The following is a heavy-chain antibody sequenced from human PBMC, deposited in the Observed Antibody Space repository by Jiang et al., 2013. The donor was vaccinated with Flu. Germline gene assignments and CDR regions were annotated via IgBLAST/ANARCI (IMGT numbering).Heavy chain of an antibody. CDR2: ISGTSDTT. J-gene: IGHJ5*02. V-gene: IGHV3-23*04. CDR3: AKDPDIVVTIPPTHWFDP. D-gene: IGHD2-15*01. Sequence: VQLVESGGALVQPGGSLRLSCAASGFTFSSYAMAWVRQTPGKGLEWVSGISGTSDTTYYADSVKGRVTISRDNSKNMVYLQMHSLRADDTAVYYCAKDPDIVVTIPPTHWFDPWGQGTLVTVSS. CDR1: GFTFSSYA.